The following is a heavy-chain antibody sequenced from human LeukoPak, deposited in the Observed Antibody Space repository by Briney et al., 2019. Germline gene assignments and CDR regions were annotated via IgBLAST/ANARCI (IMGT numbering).Heavy chain of an antibody. V-gene: IGHV1-18*03. CDR1: GYTFTSYG. J-gene: IGHJ4*02. CDR3: ASTFFFIAAAGPYYFDY. CDR2: ISAYNGNT. D-gene: IGHD6-13*01. Sequence: ASVKVSCKASGYTFTSYGISWVRQAPGQGLEWMGWISAYNGNTNYAQKLQGRVTMTTDTSTSTAYMELRSLRSDDMAVYYCASTFFFIAAAGPYYFDYWGQGTLVTVSS.